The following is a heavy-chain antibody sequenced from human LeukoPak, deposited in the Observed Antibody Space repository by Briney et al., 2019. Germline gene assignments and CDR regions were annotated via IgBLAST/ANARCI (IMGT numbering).Heavy chain of an antibody. CDR2: IIPIFGTA. CDR3: AKAAVTTWGYYYYMDV. Sequence: SVKVSCKASGGTFSSYAISWVRQAPGQGLEWMGGIIPIFGTANYAQKFQGRVTITTDESTSTAYKELSGLRSEDTAVYYCAKAAVTTWGYYYYMDVWGKGTTVTVSS. V-gene: IGHV1-69*05. CDR1: GGTFSSYA. J-gene: IGHJ6*03. D-gene: IGHD4-11*01.